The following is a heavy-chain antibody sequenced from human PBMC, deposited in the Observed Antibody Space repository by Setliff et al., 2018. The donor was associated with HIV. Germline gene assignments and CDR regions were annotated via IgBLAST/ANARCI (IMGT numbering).Heavy chain of an antibody. V-gene: IGHV4-38-2*01. Sequence: PSETLSLTCAVSNYSISSAYYWGWIRHPPGKGLEWIGSIYHSGSTYYNPSPKSRVTISVDTSKNQFSLKLSSVTAADTAVYYCARRPAGAVAGGYGMDVWGQGTTVTVSS. CDR3: ARRPAGAVAGGYGMDV. J-gene: IGHJ6*02. CDR2: IYHSGST. CDR1: NYSISSAYY. D-gene: IGHD6-19*01.